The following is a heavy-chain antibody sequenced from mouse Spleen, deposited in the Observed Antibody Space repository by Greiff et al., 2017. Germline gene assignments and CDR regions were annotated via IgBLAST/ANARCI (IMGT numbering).Heavy chain of an antibody. J-gene: IGHJ1*03. Sequence: VMLVESGAELARPGASVKLSCKASGYTFTSYGISWVKQRIGQGLEWIGEIYPRSGNTYYNEKFKGKATLTADKSSSTAYMELRSLTSEDSAVYFCARGGSSYGYFDVWGTGTTVTVSS. CDR3: ARGGSSYGYFDV. D-gene: IGHD1-1*01. CDR1: GYTFTSYG. CDR2: IYPRSGNT. V-gene: IGHV1-81*01.